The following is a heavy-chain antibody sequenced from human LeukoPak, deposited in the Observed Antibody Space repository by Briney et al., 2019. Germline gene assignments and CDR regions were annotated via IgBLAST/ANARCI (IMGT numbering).Heavy chain of an antibody. CDR1: GGSISSGGYY. CDR2: IYYSGST. J-gene: IGHJ3*02. Sequence: PSETLSLTCTVSGGSISSGGYYWSWIRQHPGKGLEWIGYIYYSGSTNYNPSLKSRVTISVDTSKNQFSLKLSSVTAADTAVYYCARDDIGYCSSTSCYSRAFDIWGQGTMVTVSS. CDR3: ARDDIGYCSSTSCYSRAFDI. D-gene: IGHD2-2*01. V-gene: IGHV4-61*08.